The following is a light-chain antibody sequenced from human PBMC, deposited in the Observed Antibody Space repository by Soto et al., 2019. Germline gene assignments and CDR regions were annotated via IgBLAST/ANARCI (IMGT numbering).Light chain of an antibody. CDR2: DND. CDR3: ATWDRSLSVVV. V-gene: IGLV1-51*01. Sequence: QSVLTQPPSVSAAPGQKVTISCSGSSSNIGNTYVFWYQQLPGTAPKLLIYDNDKRPSGIPDRFSGSKSGTSATLGITGLETGDEADYYCATWDRSLSVVVFGGGTKVTVL. CDR1: SSNIGNTY. J-gene: IGLJ2*01.